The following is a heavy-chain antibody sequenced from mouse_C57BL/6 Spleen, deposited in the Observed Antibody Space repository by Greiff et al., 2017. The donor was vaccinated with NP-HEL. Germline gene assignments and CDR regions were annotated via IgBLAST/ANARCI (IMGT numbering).Heavy chain of an antibody. CDR2: IYPGSGST. CDR1: GYTFTSYW. CDR3: ARANYYGSRGEMDY. V-gene: IGHV1-55*01. D-gene: IGHD1-1*01. J-gene: IGHJ4*01. Sequence: QVQLQQPGAELVKPGASVKMSCKASGYTFTSYWITWVKQRPGQGLEWIGDIYPGSGSTNYNEKFKSKATLTVDTSSSTAYMQLSSLTSEDSAVYYCARANYYGSRGEMDYWGQGTSVTVSS.